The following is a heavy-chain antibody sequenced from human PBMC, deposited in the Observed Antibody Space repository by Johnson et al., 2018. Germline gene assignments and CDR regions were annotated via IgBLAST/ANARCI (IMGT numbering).Heavy chain of an antibody. J-gene: IGHJ3*02. Sequence: QVQLVESGGGLVQPGGSLRLSCAASGFTFSDYYMSWIRQAPGQGLEWVSYISSSGSTIYYADSVKGRFTISRANAKNSLYPQRNSLRAEDTAVYYCARDHGRPYWAFDIWGQGTMVTVSS. CDR1: GFTFSDYY. D-gene: IGHD2-15*01. CDR2: ISSSGSTI. V-gene: IGHV3-11*04. CDR3: ARDHGRPYWAFDI.